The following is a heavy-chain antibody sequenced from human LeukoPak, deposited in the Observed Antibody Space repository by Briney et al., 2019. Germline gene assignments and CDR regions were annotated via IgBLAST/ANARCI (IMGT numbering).Heavy chain of an antibody. CDR2: ISYDGSVK. CDR3: ARDGYGGYDLYYGMDV. Sequence: GGSLRLSCAASGFSFSSYAMHWVRQAPGKGLEWVAVISYDGSVKYYADSVKGRFTISRDNSKNTQYLEMNSLRAEYTAVYYCARDGYGGYDLYYGMDVWGQGTTVTVSS. D-gene: IGHD5-12*01. V-gene: IGHV3-30*04. J-gene: IGHJ6*02. CDR1: GFSFSSYA.